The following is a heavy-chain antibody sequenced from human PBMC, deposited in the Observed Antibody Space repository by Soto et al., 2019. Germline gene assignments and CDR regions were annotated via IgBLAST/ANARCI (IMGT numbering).Heavy chain of an antibody. CDR2: INPIFGTP. Sequence: GASVKVSCKASGGTFSSYAISWVRQAPRHGLEWMGGINPIFGTPTYAQKFQGRVTITADESTSTAYMELSSLRSEDTAVYFCARAQLAYYIRSFYHYGLDVWGQGTTVGVSS. CDR1: GGTFSSYA. V-gene: IGHV1-69*13. J-gene: IGHJ6*02. CDR3: ARAQLAYYIRSFYHYGLDV. D-gene: IGHD3-9*01.